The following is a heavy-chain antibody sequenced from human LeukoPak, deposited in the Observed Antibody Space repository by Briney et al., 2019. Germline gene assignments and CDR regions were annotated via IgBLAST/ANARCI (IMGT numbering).Heavy chain of an antibody. CDR1: GFSFSTYA. Sequence: GGSLRLSCAASGFSFSTYAMSWVRQAPGKGLEWVSFISGGSESTHYADSVKRRFTISRDNSKDTLYLQMNSLRGEDTAVYYCAKFRFGGPDHWGQGALVTVSS. J-gene: IGHJ4*02. D-gene: IGHD3-16*01. CDR3: AKFRFGGPDH. CDR2: ISGGSEST. V-gene: IGHV3-23*01.